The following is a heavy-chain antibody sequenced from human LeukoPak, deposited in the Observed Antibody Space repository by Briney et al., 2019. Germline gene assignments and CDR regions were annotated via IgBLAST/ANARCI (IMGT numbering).Heavy chain of an antibody. CDR2: IWYDGSNK. CDR3: ARDRYYDSLLDY. Sequence: GGSLRLSCAASGLTFSSYGMHWVRQAPGKGLEWVAVIWYDGSNKYYADSVKGRFTISRDNSKNTLYLQMNSLRAEDTAVYYCARDRYYDSLLDYWGQGTLVTVSS. V-gene: IGHV3-33*01. J-gene: IGHJ4*02. CDR1: GLTFSSYG. D-gene: IGHD3-22*01.